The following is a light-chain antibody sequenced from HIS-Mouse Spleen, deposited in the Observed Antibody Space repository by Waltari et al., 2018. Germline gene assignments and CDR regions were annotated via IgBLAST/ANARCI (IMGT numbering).Light chain of an antibody. J-gene: IGLJ1*01. CDR2: EVS. V-gene: IGLV2-8*01. CDR3: SSYAGSNNSLYV. Sequence: QSALTQPPSASGSPGQSVTISCTGTSRDVGGYNYVSWYQQHPGKAPKLMIYEVSKRPPGVPDRFSGSKSGNTASLTVSGLQAEDEADYYCSSYAGSNNSLYVFGTGTKVTVL. CDR1: SRDVGGYNY.